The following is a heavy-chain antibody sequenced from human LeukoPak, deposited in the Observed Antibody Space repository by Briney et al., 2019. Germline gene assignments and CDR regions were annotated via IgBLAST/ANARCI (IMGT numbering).Heavy chain of an antibody. CDR3: ATGPPNDY. J-gene: IGHJ4*02. CDR1: GFTFSTYS. Sequence: GGSLRLSCVASGFTFSTYSMRWVRQAPGKGLEWVSSISSSSIHIYYADSVKGRFTISRDNAKNSLYLQMNSLRAEDTAVYYCATGPPNDYWGQGTLVTVSS. CDR2: ISSSSIHI. V-gene: IGHV3-21*01.